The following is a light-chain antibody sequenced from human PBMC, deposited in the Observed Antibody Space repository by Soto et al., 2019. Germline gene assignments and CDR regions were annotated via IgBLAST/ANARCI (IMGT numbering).Light chain of an antibody. CDR3: QQSYSTPYT. V-gene: IGKV1-39*01. J-gene: IGKJ2*01. CDR1: QSITTS. CDR2: AAS. Sequence: DIQMTQSPSSLSTSVGDRVTITCRASQSITTSLNWYQQKPGKAPELLIYAASSLQSGVPSRFSGSGSGTDFTLTISSLQPEDFATYYCQQSYSTPYTFGHGTKLEIK.